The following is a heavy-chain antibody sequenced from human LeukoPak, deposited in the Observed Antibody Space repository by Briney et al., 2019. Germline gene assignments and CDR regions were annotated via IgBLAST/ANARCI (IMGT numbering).Heavy chain of an antibody. Sequence: ASVKVSCKASGYTFTSYDINWVRQAPGQGLEWMGGIIPIFGTADYAQKFQGRVTITADKSTSTAYMELSSLRSEDTAVYYCARGECGGSCYPISRYYYYYMDVWGKGTTVTISS. J-gene: IGHJ6*03. CDR1: GYTFTSYD. V-gene: IGHV1-69*06. CDR3: ARGECGGSCYPISRYYYYYMDV. CDR2: IIPIFGTA. D-gene: IGHD2-15*01.